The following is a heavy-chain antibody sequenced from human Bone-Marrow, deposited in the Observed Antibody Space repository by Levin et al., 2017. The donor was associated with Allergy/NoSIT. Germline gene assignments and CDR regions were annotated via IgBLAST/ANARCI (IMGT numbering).Heavy chain of an antibody. CDR3: AREYYDFWSGYYIRASRPRGWFDP. D-gene: IGHD3-3*01. V-gene: IGHV2-70*04. CDR1: GFSLSTSGMR. Sequence: SGPTLVKPTQTLTLTCTFSGFSLSTSGMRVSWIRQPPGKALEWLARIDWDDDKFYSTSLKTRLTISKDTSKNQVVLTMTNMDPVDTATYYCAREYYDFWSGYYIRASRPRGWFDPWGQGTLVTVSS. J-gene: IGHJ5*02. CDR2: IDWDDDK.